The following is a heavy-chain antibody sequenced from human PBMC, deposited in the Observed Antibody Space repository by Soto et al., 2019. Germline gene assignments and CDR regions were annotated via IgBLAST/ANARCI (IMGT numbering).Heavy chain of an antibody. CDR2: INHSGST. D-gene: IGHD3-10*01. CDR3: ARARIITMVRGGGNWFDP. V-gene: IGHV4-34*01. J-gene: IGHJ5*02. CDR1: GGSFSGYY. Sequence: SETLSLTCAVYGGSFSGYYWSWIRQPPGKGLEWIGEINHSGSTNYNPSLKSRVTISVDTSKNQFSLKLSSVTAADTAVYYCARARIITMVRGGGNWFDPWGQGTLVTVSS.